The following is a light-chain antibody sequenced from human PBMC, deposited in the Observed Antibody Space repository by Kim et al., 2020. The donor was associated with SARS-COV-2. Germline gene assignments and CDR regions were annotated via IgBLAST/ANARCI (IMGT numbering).Light chain of an antibody. J-gene: IGKJ2*03. CDR3: QQYGGSPRSS. Sequence: SPGERATLSGRASQRLSSRYLAWYQQKPGQAPRLLIYASSIRATGIPHRVSGSGSGTDFTLTINGLEPEDFAVYYCQQYGGSPRSSFGQGTKLEI. V-gene: IGKV3-20*01. CDR1: QRLSSRY. CDR2: ASS.